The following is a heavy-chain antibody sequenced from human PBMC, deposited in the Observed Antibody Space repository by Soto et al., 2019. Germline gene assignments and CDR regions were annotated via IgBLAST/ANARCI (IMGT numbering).Heavy chain of an antibody. CDR2: IYYSGST. J-gene: IGHJ4*02. Sequence: QVQLQESGPGLVKPAETLSLTCTVSGGSISSYYWSWIRQPPGKGLEWIGYIYYSGSTNYHPSLKSRVTITVDTSKNQFSLKLSSVTAADTAVYYCAKENYDFWSGYYSFDYWGQGTLVTVSS. V-gene: IGHV4-59*01. D-gene: IGHD3-3*01. CDR3: AKENYDFWSGYYSFDY. CDR1: GGSISSYY.